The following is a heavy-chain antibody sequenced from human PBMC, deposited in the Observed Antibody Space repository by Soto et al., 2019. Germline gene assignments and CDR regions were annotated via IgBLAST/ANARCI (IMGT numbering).Heavy chain of an antibody. V-gene: IGHV3-9*01. D-gene: IGHD3-10*01. J-gene: IGHJ6*02. Sequence: EVQLVESGGDLVQPDRSLRLSCAASGFNFNDYGMHWVRQAPGKGLEWVSSISWNSVSIGYADSVKGRFTISRDNAKNSLYLQMNTLRAEDTALYYCAKDMENGYNPYYYYGMDVWGQGTTVTVSS. CDR3: AKDMENGYNPYYYYGMDV. CDR2: ISWNSVSI. CDR1: GFNFNDYG.